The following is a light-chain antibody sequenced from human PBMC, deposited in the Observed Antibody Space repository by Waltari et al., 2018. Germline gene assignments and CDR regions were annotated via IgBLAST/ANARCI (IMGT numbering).Light chain of an antibody. Sequence: AMRMTKSPSSFPASTGDRVTITSRASQGISSYLALYQQTPGKAPKLLIYAASTLQSGVPSRFSGSGSGTDFTLTISCLHSEDFATYYCQQYYSYPTFGQGTKVEIK. J-gene: IGKJ1*01. V-gene: IGKV1-8*01. CDR3: QQYYSYPT. CDR1: QGISSY. CDR2: AAS.